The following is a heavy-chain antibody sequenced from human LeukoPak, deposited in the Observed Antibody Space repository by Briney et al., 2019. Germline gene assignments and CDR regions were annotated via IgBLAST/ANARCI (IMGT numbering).Heavy chain of an antibody. V-gene: IGHV3-53*01. CDR1: GFTVSSNY. D-gene: IGHD5-24*01. J-gene: IGHJ5*02. Sequence: GGSLRLSCAASGFTVSSNYMSWVRQAPGKGLEWVSVIYSGGSTYYADSVKGRFTISRDNSKNTLYLQMNSLRAEDTAVYYCARRHERWLQLSAWGQGTLVTVSS. CDR3: ARRHERWLQLSA. CDR2: IYSGGST.